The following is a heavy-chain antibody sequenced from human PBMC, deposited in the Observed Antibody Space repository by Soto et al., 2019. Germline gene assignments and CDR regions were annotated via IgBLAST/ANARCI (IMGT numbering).Heavy chain of an antibody. J-gene: IGHJ6*02. Sequence: QVQLVESGGGVVQPGRSLRLSCASSGFAFSNFAMHWVRQAPGKGLEWVAVISYDGHNMYYSDAVKDRFTISRDNSKNTLFLEMNSLSAADTAVYYCDKDRYGDHLSDGMDVWGQGTAVTVSS. V-gene: IGHV3-30*18. CDR3: DKDRYGDHLSDGMDV. D-gene: IGHD4-17*01. CDR2: ISYDGHNM. CDR1: GFAFSNFA.